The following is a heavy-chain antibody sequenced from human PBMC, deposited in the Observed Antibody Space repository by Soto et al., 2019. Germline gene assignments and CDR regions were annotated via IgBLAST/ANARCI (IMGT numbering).Heavy chain of an antibody. CDR3: ARDSPWLYFDY. CDR1: GGSINSAGHS. Sequence: PSETLSLTCTVSGGSINSAGHSWGWVRQPPGKGLEWIGYIYYSGNTNYNPSLKSRVTISVDTSKNQFSLKLSSVTAADTAVYYCARDSPWLYFDYWGQGTLVTVSS. D-gene: IGHD3-10*01. V-gene: IGHV4-61*08. J-gene: IGHJ4*02. CDR2: IYYSGNT.